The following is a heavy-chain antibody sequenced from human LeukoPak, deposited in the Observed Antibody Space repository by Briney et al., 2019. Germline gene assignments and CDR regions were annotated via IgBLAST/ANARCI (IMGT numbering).Heavy chain of an antibody. D-gene: IGHD5-12*01. Sequence: PGGSLRLSCAASGFTSSNAWMSWVRQAPGKGLEWVGRIKSKTDGGTTDYAAPVKGKFTISRDDSKNTLYLQMNSLKTEDTAVYYYCTTRGYSGYDLDYWGQGTLVTVSS. V-gene: IGHV3-15*01. CDR2: IKSKTDGGTT. J-gene: IGHJ4*02. CDR1: GFTSSNAW. CDR3: CTTRGYSGYDLDY.